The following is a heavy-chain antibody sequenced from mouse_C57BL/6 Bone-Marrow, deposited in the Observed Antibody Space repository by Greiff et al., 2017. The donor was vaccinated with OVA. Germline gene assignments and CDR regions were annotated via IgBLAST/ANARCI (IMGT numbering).Heavy chain of an antibody. Sequence: VQLQQPGAELVMPGASVKLSCKASGYTFTSYWMHWVKQRPGQGLEWIGEIDPSDSYTNYNQKFKGKSTLTVDKSSSTAYMQLSSLTSEDSAVYYWARWGTFAYWGQGTLVTVSA. CDR2: IDPSDSYT. D-gene: IGHD2-14*01. J-gene: IGHJ3*01. CDR3: ARWGTFAY. V-gene: IGHV1-69*01. CDR1: GYTFTSYW.